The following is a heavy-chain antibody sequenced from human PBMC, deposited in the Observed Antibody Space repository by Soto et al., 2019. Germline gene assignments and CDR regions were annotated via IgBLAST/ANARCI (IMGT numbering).Heavy chain of an antibody. D-gene: IGHD2-21*01. V-gene: IGHV4-39*01. CDR2: IHYSGTS. CDR3: ARHWIAGSSIP. CDR1: GDSIRSNSQY. Sequence: KTSETLSLNCSVSGDSIRSNSQYWGWIRQPPGMGLEWIGSIHYSGTSYYHPSLTSRVTIFVDMSKNQLSLKLSSVTAADTAVYYCARHWIAGSSIPWGHGTLVTVSS. J-gene: IGHJ5*02.